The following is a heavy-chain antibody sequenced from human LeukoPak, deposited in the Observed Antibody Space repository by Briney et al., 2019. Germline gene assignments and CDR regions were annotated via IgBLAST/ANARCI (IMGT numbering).Heavy chain of an antibody. CDR3: ARGYSSGLYNWLDP. CDR1: GFTFSSYD. D-gene: IGHD6-25*01. Sequence: GGPLRLSCAASGFTFSSYDMSWVRQAPGKGLVWVSRISYDGGDPSYADSVKGRFTISRDNAKNTLYLQMNSLTAEDTAVYYCARGYSSGLYNWLDPWGQGTLVTVSS. CDR2: ISYDGGDP. J-gene: IGHJ5*02. V-gene: IGHV3-74*01.